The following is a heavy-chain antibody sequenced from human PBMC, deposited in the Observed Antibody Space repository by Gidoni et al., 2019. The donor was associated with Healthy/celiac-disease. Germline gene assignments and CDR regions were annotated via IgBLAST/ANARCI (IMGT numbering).Heavy chain of an antibody. J-gene: IGHJ3*02. Sequence: QVQLVQSGAEVKKPGASVKVSCKASGYTFTSYGISWVRQATGQGLEWMGWISAYNGNTNYAQKLQGRVTMNTETSTSTAYMELRSLRSDDTAVYYCARAVAVAGYDAFDIWGQGTMVTVSS. V-gene: IGHV1-18*01. D-gene: IGHD6-19*01. CDR3: ARAVAVAGYDAFDI. CDR1: GYTFTSYG. CDR2: ISAYNGNT.